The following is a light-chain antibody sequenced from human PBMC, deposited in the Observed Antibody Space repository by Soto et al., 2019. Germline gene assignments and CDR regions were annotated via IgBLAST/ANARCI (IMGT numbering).Light chain of an antibody. CDR1: HGSSSW. V-gene: IGKV1-5*03. Sequence: DMHMTKNNYTRAASVGDRVSVTCLACHGSSSWLSWYQQKPGKAPKLLFYKASTLESGVPSIFSGSGSGTEFTLTIIILQPEYFATYYCQQYNSYPWTFGQGTKVDI. CDR3: QQYNSYPWT. J-gene: IGKJ1*01. CDR2: KAS.